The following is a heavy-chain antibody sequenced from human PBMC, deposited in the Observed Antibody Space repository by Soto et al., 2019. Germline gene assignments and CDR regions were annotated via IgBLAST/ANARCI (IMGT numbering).Heavy chain of an antibody. CDR1: GFTFSSYA. V-gene: IGHV3-30-3*01. CDR3: AREKFNYDILTGSYYGMDV. J-gene: IGHJ6*02. CDR2: ISYDGSNK. Sequence: PGGSLRLSCAASGFTFSSYAMHWVRQAPGKGLEWVAVISYDGSNKYYADSVKGRFTISRDNSKNTLYLQMNSLRAEDTAVYYCAREKFNYDILTGSYYGMDVWGQGTTVTVSS. D-gene: IGHD3-9*01.